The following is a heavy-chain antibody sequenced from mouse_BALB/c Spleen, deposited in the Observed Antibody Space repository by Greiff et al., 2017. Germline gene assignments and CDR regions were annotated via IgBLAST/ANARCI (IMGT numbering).Heavy chain of an antibody. D-gene: IGHD3-2*01. V-gene: IGHV1-76*01. CDR3: ARADSSGYYFDY. CDR1: GYTFTDYY. CDR2: IYPGSGNT. J-gene: IGHJ2*01. Sequence: QVQLQQSGAELARPGASVKLSCKASGYTFTDYYINWVKQRTGQGLEWIGEIYPGSGNTYYNEKFKGKATFTADTSSNTAYMQLSSLTSEDSAVYYCARADSSGYYFDYWGQGTTLTASS.